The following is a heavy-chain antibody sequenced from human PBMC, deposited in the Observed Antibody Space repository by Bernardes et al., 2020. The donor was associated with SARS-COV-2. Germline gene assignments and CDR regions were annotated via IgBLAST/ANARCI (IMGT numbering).Heavy chain of an antibody. V-gene: IGHV4-4*07. J-gene: IGHJ2*01. CDR3: ASAAVTVTTARWYFDL. Sequence: SEPLYLTCTVSGGSISSYYWSWIRQPAGKGLEWIGRIYTSGSTNYNPSLKSRVTMSVDTSKNQFSLKLSSVTAADTAVYYCASAAVTVTTARWYFDLWGRGTLVTVSS. CDR2: IYTSGST. CDR1: GGSISSYY. D-gene: IGHD4-17*01.